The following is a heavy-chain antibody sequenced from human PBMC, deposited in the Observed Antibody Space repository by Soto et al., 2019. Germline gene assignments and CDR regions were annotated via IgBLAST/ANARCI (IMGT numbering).Heavy chain of an antibody. CDR1: GGSISSGGYY. V-gene: IGHV4-31*03. CDR3: ARDFRIAAAGRGPEYYYYYGMDV. D-gene: IGHD6-13*01. J-gene: IGHJ6*02. CDR2: IYYSGST. Sequence: PSETLSLTCTVSGGSISSGGYYWSWIRQHPGKGLEWIGYIYYSGSTYYNPSLKSRVTISVDTSKNQFSLKLSSVTAADTAVYYCARDFRIAAAGRGPEYYYYYGMDVWGQGTTVTVS.